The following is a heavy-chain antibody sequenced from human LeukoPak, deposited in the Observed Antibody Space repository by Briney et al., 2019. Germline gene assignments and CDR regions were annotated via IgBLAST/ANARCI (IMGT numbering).Heavy chain of an antibody. V-gene: IGHV3-23*01. CDR1: GFTFRSHA. Sequence: GGSLRLSCVGSGFTFRSHAMSWVRQAPEKGLEFVSGIYENGGTTYYADSVKGRFAISRDNSKSTLYLQVNSLRVEDTALYYCARESEGGTGTSCPDYWGQGTLVTVSS. D-gene: IGHD2-2*01. CDR2: IYENGGTT. J-gene: IGHJ4*02. CDR3: ARESEGGTGTSCPDY.